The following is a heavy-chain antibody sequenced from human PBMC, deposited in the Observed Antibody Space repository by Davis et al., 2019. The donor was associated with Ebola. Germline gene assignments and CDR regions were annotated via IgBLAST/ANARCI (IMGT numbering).Heavy chain of an antibody. CDR2: ISANRRSA. D-gene: IGHD1-1*01. CDR1: GFTYTNHA. Sequence: GESLKISCAASGFTYTNHAMSWVRQAPGKGLEWLAAISANRRSAYYADSVRGRFIISRDNSEATLFLRMNNLTPGDTAFYYCAKRPETGFSPLDSWGLGTLVTVSS. V-gene: IGHV3-23*01. CDR3: AKRPETGFSPLDS. J-gene: IGHJ4*02.